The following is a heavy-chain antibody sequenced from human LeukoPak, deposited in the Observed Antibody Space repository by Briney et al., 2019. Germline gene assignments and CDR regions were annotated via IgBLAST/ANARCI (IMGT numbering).Heavy chain of an antibody. D-gene: IGHD2-2*01. CDR1: GGSISSYY. V-gene: IGHV4-59*01. J-gene: IGHJ4*02. CDR2: IYYSGST. Sequence: KPSETLPLTCTVSGGSISSYYWSWIRQPQGKGLEWIGYIYYSGSTNYNPSLKSRVTISVDTSKNQFSLKLSSVTAADTAVYYCARAPHQYQLLNFDYWGQGTLVTVSS. CDR3: ARAPHQYQLLNFDY.